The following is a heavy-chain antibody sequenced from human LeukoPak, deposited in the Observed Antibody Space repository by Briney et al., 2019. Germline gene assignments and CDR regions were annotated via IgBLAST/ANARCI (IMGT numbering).Heavy chain of an antibody. Sequence: GGSLRLSCAASGCTFSSYSMNRVRQAPGKGLEWVSSISSSSSYIYYAGSVKGRFTISRDNAKNSLYLQMNSLRAEDTAVYYCARDRVVDIVVVPAAHGWFDPWGQGTLVTVSS. V-gene: IGHV3-21*01. CDR3: ARDRVVDIVVVPAAHGWFDP. D-gene: IGHD2-2*01. CDR2: ISSSSSYI. CDR1: GCTFSSYS. J-gene: IGHJ5*02.